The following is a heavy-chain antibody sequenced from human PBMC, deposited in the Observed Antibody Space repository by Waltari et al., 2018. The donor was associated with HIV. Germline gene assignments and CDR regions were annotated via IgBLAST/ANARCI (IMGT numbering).Heavy chain of an antibody. J-gene: IGHJ6*02. CDR1: GYTFTGYA. D-gene: IGHD3-22*01. CDR3: ARDGGRAVIVVVTIYGMDV. Sequence: QVQPVQSGAEVKKPGASVKVSCKASGYTFTGYAMHWVRQAPGQRLEWMGWINAGNGNTKYSQKFQGRVTITRDTSASTAYMELNSLRSEDTAVYYCARDGGRAVIVVVTIYGMDVWGQGTTVTVSS. CDR2: INAGNGNT. V-gene: IGHV1-3*01.